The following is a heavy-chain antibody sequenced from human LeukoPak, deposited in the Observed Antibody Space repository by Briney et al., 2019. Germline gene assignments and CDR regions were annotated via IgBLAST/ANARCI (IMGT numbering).Heavy chain of an antibody. D-gene: IGHD3-10*01. V-gene: IGHV1-2*02. CDR3: ARDKLTMVRGITNWFDP. CDR2: INPNSGGT. CDR1: GYTFTGYY. Sequence: GASVKVSCKASGYTFTGYYMHWVRQAPGQGLEWMGWINPNSGGTNYAQKFQGRVTMTRDTSISTAYMELSRLRSDDTAVYYCARDKLTMVRGITNWFDPWGQGTLVTVSS. J-gene: IGHJ5*02.